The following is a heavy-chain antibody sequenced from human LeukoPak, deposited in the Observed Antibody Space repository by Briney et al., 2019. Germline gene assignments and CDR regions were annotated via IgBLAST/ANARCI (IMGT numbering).Heavy chain of an antibody. D-gene: IGHD2-21*01. CDR1: GGSISSYY. V-gene: IGHV4-59*01. Sequence: SETLSLTCTVSGGSISSYYWSWIRQSPGKGLEWIGYIYYSGSTNYNPSLKSRVTISVDTSKNQFSLKLSSVTAADTAVYYCARGGRFPCDYWGQGTLVTVSS. CDR2: IYYSGST. J-gene: IGHJ4*02. CDR3: ARGGRFPCDY.